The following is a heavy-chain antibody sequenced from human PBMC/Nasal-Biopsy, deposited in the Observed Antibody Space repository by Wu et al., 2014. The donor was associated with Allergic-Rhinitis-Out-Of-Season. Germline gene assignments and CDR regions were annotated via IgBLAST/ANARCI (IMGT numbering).Heavy chain of an antibody. V-gene: IGHV3-66*01. Sequence: LRLSCAASGFIVSSNYMTWVRQAPGRGLEWVSIIYSDGNTYYADSVKGRFTISRDSLKNTMFLQMDSLRVDDTAVYYCARARYYYDSYSHGPSAFDIWGQGTMVTVS. CDR3: ARARYYYDSYSHGPSAFDI. CDR1: GFIVSSNY. J-gene: IGHJ3*02. D-gene: IGHD3-22*01. CDR2: IYSDGNT.